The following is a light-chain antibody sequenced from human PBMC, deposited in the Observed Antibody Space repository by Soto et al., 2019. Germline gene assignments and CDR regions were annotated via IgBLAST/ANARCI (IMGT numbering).Light chain of an antibody. CDR1: ESISTY. Sequence: DIQMTQSPSSLSASVGDRVTITCRASESISTYLNWYQQTPGKAPKLLIYAAYRLQSGVPSRFSGSGSGTGFTLTISRLQPEDFATYYCQQNYNNPWTFGQGNRVEIK. V-gene: IGKV1-39*01. CDR3: QQNYNNPWT. CDR2: AAY. J-gene: IGKJ1*01.